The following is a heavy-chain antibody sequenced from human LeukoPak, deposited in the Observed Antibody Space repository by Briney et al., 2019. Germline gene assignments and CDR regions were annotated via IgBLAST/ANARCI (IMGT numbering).Heavy chain of an antibody. CDR3: ARERDGRFFDY. D-gene: IGHD5-24*01. V-gene: IGHV3-7*01. Sequence: PGGSLRLSCAVSGLRLGSFWMSWVRQAPGKGLEWVANINQDGSEKYFVDSVRGRFTISRDNSKNSLHLQMNTLRAEDTAVYYCARERDGRFFDYRGQGTLVTVSS. J-gene: IGHJ4*02. CDR2: INQDGSEK. CDR1: GLRLGSFW.